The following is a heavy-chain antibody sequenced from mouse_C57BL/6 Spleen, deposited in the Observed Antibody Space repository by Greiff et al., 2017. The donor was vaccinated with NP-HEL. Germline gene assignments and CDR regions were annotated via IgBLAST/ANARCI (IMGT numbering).Heavy chain of an antibody. J-gene: IGHJ3*01. CDR3: TRGDGYYLFAY. V-gene: IGHV1-15*01. CDR1: GYTFTDYE. Sequence: VKLQQSGAELVRPGASVTLSCKASGYTFTDYEMHWVKQTPVHGLEWIGAIDPETGGTAYNQKFKGKAILTSDKSSSTAYMELRSLTSEDSAVYYCTRGDGYYLFAYWGQGTLVTVSA. D-gene: IGHD2-3*01. CDR2: IDPETGGT.